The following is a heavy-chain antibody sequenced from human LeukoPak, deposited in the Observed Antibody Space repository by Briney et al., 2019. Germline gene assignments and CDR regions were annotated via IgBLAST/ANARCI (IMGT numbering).Heavy chain of an antibody. CDR1: GFTFSSYE. CDR2: ISSSGSTI. V-gene: IGHV3-48*03. D-gene: IGHD3-10*01. J-gene: IGHJ3*02. Sequence: GGSLRLSCAASGFTFSSYEMNWVRQAPGKGLEWVSYISSSGSTIYYADSVKGRFTISRDNAKNSLYLQMNSLRAEDTAVYYCARDGKVRGVIQDAFDIWGQGTMVTVSS. CDR3: ARDGKVRGVIQDAFDI.